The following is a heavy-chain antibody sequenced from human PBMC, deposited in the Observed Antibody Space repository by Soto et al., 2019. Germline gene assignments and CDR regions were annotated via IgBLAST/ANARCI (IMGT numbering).Heavy chain of an antibody. CDR1: GGTFSTYA. V-gene: IGHV1-69*01. Sequence: QVQLVQSGAEVKKPGSSVKVSCKASGGTFSTYAITWVRQAPGQGLEWLGGIIPIFGTTDYARKFQGRVTITAAESTSTVLIELRSLTSEDTAVYYCARGVGVYYFDYWGQGTVVSVSS. CDR3: ARGVGVYYFDY. D-gene: IGHD1-26*01. J-gene: IGHJ4*02. CDR2: IIPIFGTT.